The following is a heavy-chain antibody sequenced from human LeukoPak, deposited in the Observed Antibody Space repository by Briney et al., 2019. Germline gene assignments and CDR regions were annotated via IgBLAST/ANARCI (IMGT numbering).Heavy chain of an antibody. J-gene: IGHJ4*02. CDR1: GITFTNYG. CDR2: ISNTGGNT. Sequence: GGSLRLSCAASGITFTNYGMNWVRQAPGQGLEWVSAISNTGGNTYYASSVRGRFTISRDNSKNTLYLQTDSLRAEDTAVYYCAKEMGHSKPFDYWGQGTLVTVSS. CDR3: AKEMGHSKPFDY. D-gene: IGHD5-18*01. V-gene: IGHV3-23*01.